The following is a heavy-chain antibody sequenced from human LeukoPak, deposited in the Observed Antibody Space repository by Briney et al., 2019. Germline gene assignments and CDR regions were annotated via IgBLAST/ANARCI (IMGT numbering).Heavy chain of an antibody. CDR1: GGTFSSYA. CDR2: IIPIFGTA. CDR3: ARVLAAADGGDYFDY. D-gene: IGHD6-13*01. Sequence: GASVKVSCXASGGTFSSYAISWVRQAPGQGLEWMGGIIPIFGTANYAQKLQGRVTMTTDTSTSTAYMELRSLRSDDTAVYYCARVLAAADGGDYFDYWGQGTLVTVSS. J-gene: IGHJ4*02. V-gene: IGHV1-69*05.